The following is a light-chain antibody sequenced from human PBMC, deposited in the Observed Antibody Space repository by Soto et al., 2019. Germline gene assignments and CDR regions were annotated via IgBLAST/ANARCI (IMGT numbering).Light chain of an antibody. CDR2: GVS. CDR1: QSVSSSY. CDR3: YQYGSTPPT. Sequence: EIVLTQSPGTLSLSPGERATLSCRASQSVSSSYLAWYQQKPGQAPRLLIWGVSNRATGIPDRFSGSGSGTDFTLTISRLEPEDFVVFYCYQYGSTPPTVGQGTKVDIK. V-gene: IGKV3-20*01. J-gene: IGKJ1*01.